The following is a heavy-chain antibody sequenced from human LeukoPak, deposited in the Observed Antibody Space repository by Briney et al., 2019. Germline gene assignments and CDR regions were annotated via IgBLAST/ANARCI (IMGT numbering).Heavy chain of an antibody. CDR2: INPNRGGT. CDR3: ARDPRTRIRLDY. V-gene: IGHV1-2*02. J-gene: IGHJ4*02. D-gene: IGHD1-14*01. CDR1: GYTFTGYY. Sequence: ASVKVSCKASGYTFTGYYMHWVRQAPGQGLEWMGWINPNRGGTNYAQKFQGRVTMTRDTSISTAYMELSRLRSDDTAVYYCARDPRTRIRLDYWGQGTLVTVSS.